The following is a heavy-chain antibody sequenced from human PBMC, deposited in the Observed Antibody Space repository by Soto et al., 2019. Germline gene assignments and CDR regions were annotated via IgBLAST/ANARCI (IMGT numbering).Heavy chain of an antibody. D-gene: IGHD5-12*01. Sequence: GGSLRLSCAASGFTFSSYAMHWVRQAPGKGLEWVAVISYDGSNKYYADSVKGRLTISRDNSKNTLYLQMNSLRAEDTAVYYCARDRERWLQLPFDYWGQGTLVTVS. CDR3: ARDRERWLQLPFDY. J-gene: IGHJ4*02. CDR1: GFTFSSYA. V-gene: IGHV3-30-3*01. CDR2: ISYDGSNK.